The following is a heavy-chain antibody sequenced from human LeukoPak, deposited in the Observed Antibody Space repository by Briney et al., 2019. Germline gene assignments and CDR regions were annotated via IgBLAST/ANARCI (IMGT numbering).Heavy chain of an antibody. V-gene: IGHV3-15*07. CDR2: IKSKTDDGTT. CDR3: TTDSLTHDYGDYVMDY. CDR1: GFTFSNAW. D-gene: IGHD4-17*01. Sequence: GGSLRLSCAASGFTFSNAWMNWVRQAPGKGLEWVGRIKSKTDDGTTDYAAPVKGRFTISRDDSKNTLYLQMNSLKTEDTAVYYCTTDSLTHDYGDYVMDYWGQGTLVTVSS. J-gene: IGHJ4*02.